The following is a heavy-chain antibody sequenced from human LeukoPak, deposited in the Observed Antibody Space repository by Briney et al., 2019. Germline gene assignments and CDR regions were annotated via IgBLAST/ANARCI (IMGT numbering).Heavy chain of an antibody. CDR3: AREDRGWYPAY. CDR2: ISYDGNKI. CDR1: GITFSTFG. D-gene: IGHD6-19*01. J-gene: IGHJ4*02. Sequence: QAGGSLRLSCAASGITFSTFGMHWVRQAPGKGLEWVAVISYDGNKISYADSVKGRFTVSRDNSRNTLSLQMNSLRPEDTAVYYCAREDRGWYPAYWGQGTLVTVSS. V-gene: IGHV3-30*03.